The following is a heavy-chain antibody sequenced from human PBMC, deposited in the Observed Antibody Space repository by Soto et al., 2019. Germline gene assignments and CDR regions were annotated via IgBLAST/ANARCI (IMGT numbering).Heavy chain of an antibody. Sequence: SETLSLTCTVSGGSISSSSYYWGWIRQPPGKGLEWIGSIYYSGSTYYNPSLKSRVTISVDTSKNQFSPKLSSVTAADTAVYYCAPNPYRGVDYWGQGTLVTVSS. CDR1: GGSISSSSYY. CDR2: IYYSGST. CDR3: APNPYRGVDY. J-gene: IGHJ4*02. D-gene: IGHD3-10*01. V-gene: IGHV4-39*01.